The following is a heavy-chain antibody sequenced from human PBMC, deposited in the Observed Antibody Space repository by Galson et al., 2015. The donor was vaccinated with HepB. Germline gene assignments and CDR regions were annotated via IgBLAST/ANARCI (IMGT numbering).Heavy chain of an antibody. CDR3: VRELAFGCGSYSH. CDR2: INFDGTTT. V-gene: IGHV3-74*01. D-gene: IGHD3-16*01. Sequence: SLRLSCAASGFIFRDYWMHWVRHAPGQGLMWVSYINFDGTTTKYADSVKGRFTTSRENAENMLYLQMNSLRAEDTGVYYCVRELAFGCGSYSHWGQGTLVTVSS. J-gene: IGHJ4*02. CDR1: GFIFRDYW.